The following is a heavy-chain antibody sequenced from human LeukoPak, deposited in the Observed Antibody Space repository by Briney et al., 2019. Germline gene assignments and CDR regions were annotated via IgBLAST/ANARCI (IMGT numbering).Heavy chain of an antibody. V-gene: IGHV3-74*01. CDR1: GFTFSSYW. CDR2: INSDGSST. Sequence: GGSLRLSCAASGFTFSSYWMHWVRQAPGKGLVWVSRINSDGSSTSYADSVKGRFTISRDNAKNTLYLQMNSLRAEDTAVYYCARDLCSSTSCYWGYYYYGMDVWGQGTTVTVSS. J-gene: IGHJ6*02. D-gene: IGHD2-2*01. CDR3: ARDLCSSTSCYWGYYYYGMDV.